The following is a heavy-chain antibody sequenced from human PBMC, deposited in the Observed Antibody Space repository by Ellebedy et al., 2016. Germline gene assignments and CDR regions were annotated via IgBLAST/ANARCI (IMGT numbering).Heavy chain of an antibody. CDR1: GFTFSNAW. Sequence: GGSLRLSCAASGFTFSNAWMNWVRQAPGKGLERVGRIKSKTDGGAADYAAPVKGRFTISRDDSKTTLYLQMNSLKTEDTAVYFCTTVYRYNYDSVWGQGTLVTVSS. V-gene: IGHV3-15*01. CDR3: TTVYRYNYDSV. CDR2: IKSKTDGGAA. J-gene: IGHJ4*02. D-gene: IGHD5-18*01.